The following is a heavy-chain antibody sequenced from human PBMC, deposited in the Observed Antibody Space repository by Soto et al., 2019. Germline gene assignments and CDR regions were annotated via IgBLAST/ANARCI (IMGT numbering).Heavy chain of an antibody. D-gene: IGHD6-6*01. Sequence: QVQLQESGPGLVKPSQTLSLTCTVSGGSISSGGYYWSWIRQHPGKGLEWIGYIYYSGSTYYNPSLKSRGTISVATSKNHFSLNLSSVTAADTAVYYCARESIPHYYGMDVWGQGTTVTVSS. V-gene: IGHV4-31*03. CDR1: GGSISSGGYY. J-gene: IGHJ6*02. CDR3: ARESIPHYYGMDV. CDR2: IYYSGST.